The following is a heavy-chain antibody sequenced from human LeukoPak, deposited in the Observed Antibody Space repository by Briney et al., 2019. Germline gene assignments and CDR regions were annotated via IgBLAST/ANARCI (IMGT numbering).Heavy chain of an antibody. V-gene: IGHV4-34*01. CDR2: INHSGST. CDR3: ARGYYYYYMDV. J-gene: IGHJ6*03. Sequence: SETLSLTCAVYGGSFSGYYWSWIRQPPGKGLEWIGEINHSGSTDYNPSLKSRVTISVDTSKNQFSLKLSSVTAADTAVYYCARGYYYYYMDVWGKGTTVTVSS. CDR1: GGSFSGYY.